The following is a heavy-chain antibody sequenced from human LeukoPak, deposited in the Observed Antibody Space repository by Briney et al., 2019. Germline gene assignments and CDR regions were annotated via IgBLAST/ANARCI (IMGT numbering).Heavy chain of an antibody. CDR2: IYYSGST. V-gene: IGHV4-59*08. D-gene: IGHD4-23*01. CDR3: ARLGPEVYGGNRVFDY. Sequence: PSETLSLTCTVSGGSISSYYWSWIRQPPGKGLEWIGYIYYSGSTNYNPSLKSRVTISVDTSKNQFSLKLSSVTAADMAVYYCARLGPEVYGGNRVFDYWGQGTLVTVSS. J-gene: IGHJ4*02. CDR1: GGSISSYY.